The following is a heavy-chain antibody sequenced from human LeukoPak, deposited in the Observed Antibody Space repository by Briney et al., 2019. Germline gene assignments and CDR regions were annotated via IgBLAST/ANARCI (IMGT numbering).Heavy chain of an antibody. Sequence: GGSMRLSCAASGFTFSTYSMNWVRQAPGKGLEWVSSISSGSSFIYYADSVKGRFTISRDNAKNSLFLQMNSLRAEDTAVYYCARESSGYFYWGQGTLVTVSS. V-gene: IGHV3-21*01. CDR3: ARESSGYFY. CDR1: GFTFSTYS. D-gene: IGHD3-22*01. CDR2: ISSGSSFI. J-gene: IGHJ4*02.